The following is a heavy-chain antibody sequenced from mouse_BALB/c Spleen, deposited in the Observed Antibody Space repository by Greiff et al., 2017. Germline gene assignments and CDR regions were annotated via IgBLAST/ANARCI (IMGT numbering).Heavy chain of an antibody. J-gene: IGHJ3*01. Sequence: PLQQSGAELMKPGASVKISCKATGYTFSSYWIEWVKQRPGHGLEWIGEILPGSSSTNYNEKFKGKATFTADTSSNTAYMQLSSLTSEDSAVYYCARHLSWFAYWGQGTLVTVSA. CDR3: ARHLSWFAY. CDR2: ILPGSSST. CDR1: GYTFSSYW. V-gene: IGHV1-9*01.